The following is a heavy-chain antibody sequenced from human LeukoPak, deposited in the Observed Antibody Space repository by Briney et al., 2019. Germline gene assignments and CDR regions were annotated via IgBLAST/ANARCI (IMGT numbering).Heavy chain of an antibody. V-gene: IGHV3-23*01. D-gene: IGHD3-10*01. CDR1: GFTFSSYA. CDR3: AKTPSGYYFES. CDR2: INSGGGKT. Sequence: GGSLRLSCAASGFTFSSYAMSWVRQAPGKGLEWVSGINSGGGKTYYADSVRGRFTISRDNSKNTLFLQMSSLTAEDTAVYYCAKTPSGYYFESWGQGTLVAVSS. J-gene: IGHJ4*02.